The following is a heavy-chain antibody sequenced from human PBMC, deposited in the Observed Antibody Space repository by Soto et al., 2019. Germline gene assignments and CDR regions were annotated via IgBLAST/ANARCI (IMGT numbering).Heavy chain of an antibody. D-gene: IGHD6-13*01. Sequence: LGESLKISCKGSGYSFTSYWIGWVRQMPGKGLEWMGIIYPGDSDTRYSPSFQGQVTISADKSISTAYLQWSSLKASDTAMYYCIAAAGTSPYYYYGMDVWGQGTTVTVSS. CDR3: IAAAGTSPYYYYGMDV. CDR1: GYSFTSYW. CDR2: IYPGDSDT. J-gene: IGHJ6*02. V-gene: IGHV5-51*01.